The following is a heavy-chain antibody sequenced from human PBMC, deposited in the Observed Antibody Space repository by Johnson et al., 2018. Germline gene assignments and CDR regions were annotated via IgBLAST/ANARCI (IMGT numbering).Heavy chain of an antibody. V-gene: IGHV3-30-3*01. Sequence: QVQLQESGGGVVQPGRSLRLSCAASGFTFSSYAMHWVRQAPGKGLEWVAVISYDGSNKYYADSVKGRFTISRDNSKNTLYLQMNSLRAEDTAVYYCARDGHTIYDSSGYVPSEYFQHWGQGTLVTVSS. CDR2: ISYDGSNK. J-gene: IGHJ1*01. D-gene: IGHD3-22*01. CDR3: ARDGHTIYDSSGYVPSEYFQH. CDR1: GFTFSSYA.